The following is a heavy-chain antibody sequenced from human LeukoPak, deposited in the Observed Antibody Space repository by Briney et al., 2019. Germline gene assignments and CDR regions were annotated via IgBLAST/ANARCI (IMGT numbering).Heavy chain of an antibody. CDR3: ARHLGFDCSGGSCYWGWFDP. V-gene: IGHV4-39*01. CDR1: GGSISSSSYY. D-gene: IGHD2-15*01. CDR2: IYYSGST. J-gene: IGHJ5*02. Sequence: PSETLSLTCTVSGGSISSSSYYWGWIRQPPGKGLEWIGSIYYSGSTYYNPSLKSRVTISVDTSKNQFSLKLSSVTAADTAVYYCARHLGFDCSGGSCYWGWFDPWGQGTLVTVSS.